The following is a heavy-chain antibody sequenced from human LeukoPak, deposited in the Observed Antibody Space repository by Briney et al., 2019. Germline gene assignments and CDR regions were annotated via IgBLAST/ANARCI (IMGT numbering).Heavy chain of an antibody. J-gene: IGHJ4*01. CDR1: GYSFSSYG. CDR2: TSAYNGNT. Sequence: ASVKVSRKASGYSFSSYGISWVRQAPGQGLEWMGWTSAYNGNTNFAQKFQGRLTMTRDTSTSTAYMELRSLRSDDTAVYYCARDLPEPHHRYGYGDNAAPNCDYWGHGTLVTVSS. D-gene: IGHD4-17*01. CDR3: ARDLPEPHHRYGYGDNAAPNCDY. V-gene: IGHV1-18*01.